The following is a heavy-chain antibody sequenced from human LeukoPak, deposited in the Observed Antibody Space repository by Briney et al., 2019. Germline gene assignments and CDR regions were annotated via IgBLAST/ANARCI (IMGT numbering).Heavy chain of an antibody. D-gene: IGHD2-21*02. CDR1: GLTFSRYS. CDR3: SRRPSGACLERADDY. CDR2: ISSSSSNI. J-gene: IGHJ4*02. V-gene: IGHV3-48*02. Sequence: GGSLRLSCACSGLTFSRYSMNWLRQAPGKGGEGVAYISSSSSNIYYADSVNGRFTIPIENANNSLNLQMNRLTEDETAGYYCSRRPSGACLERADDYWGQGTLVTVSS.